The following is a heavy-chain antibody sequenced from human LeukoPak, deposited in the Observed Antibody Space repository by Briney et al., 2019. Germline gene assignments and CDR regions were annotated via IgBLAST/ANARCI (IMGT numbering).Heavy chain of an antibody. D-gene: IGHD4-17*01. Sequence: GASVKVSCKASGYTFTSYYMHWVRQAPGQGLEWMGIINPSGGSTSYAQKFQGRVTMTRDTSTSTVYMELSRLRSDDTAVYYCARGDLANQFYYGDSLDYWGQGTLVTVSS. CDR3: ARGDLANQFYYGDSLDY. V-gene: IGHV1-46*01. J-gene: IGHJ4*02. CDR1: GYTFTSYY. CDR2: INPSGGST.